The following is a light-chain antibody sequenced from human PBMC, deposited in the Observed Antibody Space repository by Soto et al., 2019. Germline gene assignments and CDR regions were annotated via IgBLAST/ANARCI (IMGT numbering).Light chain of an antibody. CDR3: AAWDDSLNGVV. J-gene: IGLJ2*01. V-gene: IGLV1-44*01. CDR1: SSNIGTNA. Sequence: QAVVTQPPSASGTPGQRVTISCSGSSSNIGTNAVTWYQQLPGTAPKLLIYSNNQRPSGVPDRFSGSKSGTSNSLAISGLQSEDEADYYCAAWDDSLNGVVFGGWTKLTVL. CDR2: SNN.